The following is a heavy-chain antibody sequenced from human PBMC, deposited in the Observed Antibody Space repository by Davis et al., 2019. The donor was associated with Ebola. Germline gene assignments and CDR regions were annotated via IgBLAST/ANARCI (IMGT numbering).Heavy chain of an antibody. CDR1: GFTFSSYA. D-gene: IGHD2-15*01. V-gene: IGHV3-23*01. CDR2: ISGSGGST. J-gene: IGHJ5*02. CDR3: ARAQGVTCSGGSCYSGSRFDP. Sequence: GESLKISCAASGFTFSSYAMSWVRQAPGKGLEWVSAISGSGGSTYYADSVKGRFTISRDNSKNTLYLQMNSLRAEDTAVYYCARAQGVTCSGGSCYSGSRFDPWGQGTLVTVSS.